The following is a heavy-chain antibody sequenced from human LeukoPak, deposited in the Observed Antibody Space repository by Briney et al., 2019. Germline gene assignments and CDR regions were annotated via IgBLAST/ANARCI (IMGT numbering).Heavy chain of an antibody. D-gene: IGHD2-15*01. CDR1: GGSISSGGYY. CDR3: ARDREVFTYCSGGSCPAPRSAYYLDS. V-gene: IGHV4-30-2*01. Sequence: NPSETLSLTCTVSGGSISSGGYYWSWIRQPPGKGLEWIGYIYHSGSTYYNPSLKSRVTISVDRSKNQFSLKLSSVTAADTAVYSCARDREVFTYCSGGSCPAPRSAYYLDSGGQGPLVTVSS. CDR2: IYHSGST. J-gene: IGHJ4*02.